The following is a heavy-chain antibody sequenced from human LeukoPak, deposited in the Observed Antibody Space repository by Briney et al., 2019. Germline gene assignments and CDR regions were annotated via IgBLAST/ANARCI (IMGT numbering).Heavy chain of an antibody. CDR3: ARDITIFGVAPQNWFDP. J-gene: IGHJ5*02. V-gene: IGHV4-4*07. CDR1: GGSISSYY. CDR2: IYTSGST. Sequence: SETPSLTCTVSGGSISSYYWSWIRQPAGKGLEWIGRIYTSGSTNYNPSLKSRVTMSVDTSKNQFSLKLSSVTAADTAVYYCARDITIFGVAPQNWFDPWGQGTLVTVSS. D-gene: IGHD3-3*01.